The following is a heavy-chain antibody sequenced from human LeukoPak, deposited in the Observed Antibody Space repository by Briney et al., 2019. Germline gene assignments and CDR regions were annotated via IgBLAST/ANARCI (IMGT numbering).Heavy chain of an antibody. CDR3: AKDRHSSSWYAGLGYFDY. D-gene: IGHD6-13*01. J-gene: IGHJ4*02. V-gene: IGHV3-30*18. Sequence: PGGSLRLSCAASGFTFSSYGMHWVRQAPGKGLEWVAVISYDGSNKYYADSVKGRFTISRDNSKNTLYLQMNSLRAEDTAVYYCAKDRHSSSWYAGLGYFDYWGQGTLVTVSS. CDR2: ISYDGSNK. CDR1: GFTFSSYG.